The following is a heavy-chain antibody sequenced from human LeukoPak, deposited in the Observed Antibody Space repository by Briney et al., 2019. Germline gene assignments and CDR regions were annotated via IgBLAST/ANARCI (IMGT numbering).Heavy chain of an antibody. CDR1: GYTFTAYY. CDR3: ATGVATAFTY. V-gene: IGHV1-2*02. J-gene: IGHJ4*02. CDR2: INPNSGDT. D-gene: IGHD5-18*01. Sequence: ASLKVSCKASGYTFTAYYIHSVRQAPGQGLEWMAFINPNSGDTYSTPQFQGRVTMTRDTSISTASMELSWLSSDDTAVYYCATGVATAFTYWGQGTLVTVSS.